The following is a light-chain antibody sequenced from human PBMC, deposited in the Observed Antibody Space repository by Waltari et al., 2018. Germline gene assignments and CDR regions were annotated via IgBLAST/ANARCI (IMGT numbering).Light chain of an antibody. CDR3: QTGGHGTWV. CDR1: SGHSSNI. CDR2: VNSDGSH. V-gene: IGLV4-69*01. Sequence: QLVLTQSPSASASLGASVKLTCTLDSGHSSNIIAWLQQRPEKGPRYLMKVNSDGSHTKGDEVPDRFSGSSSGAERYLTISNVQSGDGADYYCQTGGHGTWVFGGGTTLTVL. J-gene: IGLJ3*02.